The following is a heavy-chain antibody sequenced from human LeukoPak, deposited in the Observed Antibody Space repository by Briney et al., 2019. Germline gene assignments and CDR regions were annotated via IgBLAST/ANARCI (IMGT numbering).Heavy chain of an antibody. Sequence: GGSLRLSCAASGFTFSSYGMSWVRQTPGKGLEWVSAISGSGGSTYYADSVKGRFTISRDNSKNMVWLQINSPTAEDTATYYCAKDGNWARFEDWGQGTLVTVSS. CDR1: GFTFSSYG. V-gene: IGHV3-23*01. D-gene: IGHD7-27*01. CDR3: AKDGNWARFED. CDR2: ISGSGGST. J-gene: IGHJ4*02.